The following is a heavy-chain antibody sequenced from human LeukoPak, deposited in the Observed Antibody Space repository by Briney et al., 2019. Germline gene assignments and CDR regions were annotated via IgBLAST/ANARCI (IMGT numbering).Heavy chain of an antibody. J-gene: IGHJ6*03. Sequence: SETLSLTCTVAGGSISNNLNYWGWVRQPPGKGLEWIGEINHSGSTNYNPSLKSRVTISVDTSKNQFSLKLSSVTAADTAVYYCARLCITMVRGVIHLYYYYYMDVWGKGTTVTISS. V-gene: IGHV4-39*07. CDR2: INHSGST. CDR1: GGSISNNLNY. CDR3: ARLCITMVRGVIHLYYYYYMDV. D-gene: IGHD3-10*01.